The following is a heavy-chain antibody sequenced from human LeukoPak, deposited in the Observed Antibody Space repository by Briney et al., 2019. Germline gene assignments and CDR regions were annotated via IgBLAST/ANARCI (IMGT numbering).Heavy chain of an antibody. J-gene: IGHJ4*02. V-gene: IGHV1-2*06. CDR1: GYTFTGYY. CDR2: INPNSGGT. Sequence: GASVKVSCKASGYTFTGYYVHWLRQAPGQGLEWMGRINPNSGGTNYAQKFQGRVTMTRDTSISTAYMELSRLRSDDTAVYYCARVVTAMFDYWGQGTLVTVSS. CDR3: ARVVTAMFDY. D-gene: IGHD2-21*02.